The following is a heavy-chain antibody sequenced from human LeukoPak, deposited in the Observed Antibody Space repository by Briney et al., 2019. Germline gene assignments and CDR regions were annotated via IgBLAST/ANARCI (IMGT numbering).Heavy chain of an antibody. V-gene: IGHV3-23*01. J-gene: IGHJ4*02. D-gene: IGHD4-11*01. Sequence: ETLSLTCTVSGGSISSYYWSWIRQPPGKGLEWVSAISGSGGSTYYADSVKGRFTISRGNSKNTLYLQMNSLRAEDTAVYYCAKTPTDFDYWGQGTLVTVSS. CDR2: ISGSGGST. CDR1: GGSISSYY. CDR3: AKTPTDFDY.